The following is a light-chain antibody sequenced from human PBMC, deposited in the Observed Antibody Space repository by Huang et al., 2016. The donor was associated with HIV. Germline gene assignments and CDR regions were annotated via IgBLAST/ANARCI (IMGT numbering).Light chain of an antibody. V-gene: IGKV1-5*03. CDR3: QQQWT. CDR1: HRISSW. Sequence: DIQMTQSPSTLSAFVGDRVTITCRTSHRISSWLAWYQQKPGKAPNLLISKASNLESGVPSRFSGNGSGTEFTLTISGLQPDDLATYYCQQQWTFGQWTKVEI. CDR2: KAS. J-gene: IGKJ1*01.